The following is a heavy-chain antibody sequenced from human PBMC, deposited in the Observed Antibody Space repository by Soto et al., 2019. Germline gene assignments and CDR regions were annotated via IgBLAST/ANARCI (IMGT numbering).Heavy chain of an antibody. D-gene: IGHD1-26*01. CDR3: ARASGSYYYGMDV. CDR1: GGSISSSNW. V-gene: IGHV4-4*02. CDR2: IYHSGST. Sequence: QVQLQESGPGLVKPSGTLSLTCAVSGGSISSSNWWSWVRQPPGKGLEWIGEIYHSGSTNYNPSLKSRVTISVDMSKNQFSLQLSSVIAADTAVYYCARASGSYYYGMDVWCQGTTVTVSS. J-gene: IGHJ6*02.